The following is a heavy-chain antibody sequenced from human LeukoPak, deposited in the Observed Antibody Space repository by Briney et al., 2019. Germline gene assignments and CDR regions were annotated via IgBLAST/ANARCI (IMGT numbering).Heavy chain of an antibody. CDR3: ARDPGVLVVPAAISCSSCDPSTGMDV. Sequence: SETLSLTCAVSGGSISSSNWWSWVRQPPGKGLEWIGKIYHSGSTNYNPSLKSRVTISVDKSKNQFSLKLSSVTAADTAVYCCARDPGVLVVPAAISCSSCDPSTGMDVWGKGTTVTVSS. J-gene: IGHJ6*03. D-gene: IGHD2-2*01. CDR2: IYHSGST. V-gene: IGHV4-4*01. CDR1: GGSISSSNW.